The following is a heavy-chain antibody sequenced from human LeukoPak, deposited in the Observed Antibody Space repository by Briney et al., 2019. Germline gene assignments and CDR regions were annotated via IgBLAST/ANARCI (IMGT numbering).Heavy chain of an antibody. CDR3: ARAVDYYDSSGYYYFDY. J-gene: IGHJ4*02. Sequence: ASVKVSCKASGGTFSSYAVSWVRQAPGQGLEWMGGIIPIFGTANYAQKFQGRVTITTDESTSTAYMELSSLRSEDTVVYYCARAVDYYDSSGYYYFDYWGQGTLVTVSS. CDR1: GGTFSSYA. CDR2: IIPIFGTA. V-gene: IGHV1-69*05. D-gene: IGHD3-22*01.